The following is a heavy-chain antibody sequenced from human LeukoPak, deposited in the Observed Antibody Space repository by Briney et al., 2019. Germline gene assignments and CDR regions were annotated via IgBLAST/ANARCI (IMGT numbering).Heavy chain of an antibody. CDR1: GFTFSSYW. J-gene: IGHJ4*02. Sequence: HPGGSLRLSCAASGFTFSSYWMSWVRQAPGKGLEWVANIKQDGSEKYYVDSVKGRFTISRDNAKNSLYLQMNSLRAEDTAVYYCARDPGIPAAGTVGYFDYWGQGTLVTVSS. CDR2: IKQDGSEK. CDR3: ARDPGIPAAGTVGYFDY. V-gene: IGHV3-7*01. D-gene: IGHD6-13*01.